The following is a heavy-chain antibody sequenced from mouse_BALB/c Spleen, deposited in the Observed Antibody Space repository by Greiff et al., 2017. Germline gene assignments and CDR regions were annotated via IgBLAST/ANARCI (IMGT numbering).Heavy chain of an antibody. D-gene: IGHD2-4*01. J-gene: IGHJ4*01. CDR1: GFTFSSYA. CDR2: ISSGGSYT. Sequence: EVQVVESGGGLVKPGGSLKLSCAASGFTFSSYAMSWVSQSPEKRLEWVAEISSGGSYTYYPDTVTGRFTISRDNAKNTLYLEMSSLRSEDTAMYYCARYEYDYAMDYWGQGTSVTVSS. V-gene: IGHV5-9-4*01. CDR3: ARYEYDYAMDY.